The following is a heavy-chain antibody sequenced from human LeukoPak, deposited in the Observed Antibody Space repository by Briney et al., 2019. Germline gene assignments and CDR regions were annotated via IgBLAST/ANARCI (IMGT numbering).Heavy chain of an antibody. J-gene: IGHJ4*02. CDR3: AKDGTYYYDSSGYWGYFDY. Sequence: GGSLRLSCAASGFTFDDYAMHWVRQAPGKGLEWVSGISWNSGSIGYADSVKGRFTISRDNVKNSLYLQMNSLRAEDTALYYCAKDGTYYYDSSGYWGYFDYWGQGTLVTVSS. CDR2: ISWNSGSI. CDR1: GFTFDDYA. D-gene: IGHD3-22*01. V-gene: IGHV3-9*01.